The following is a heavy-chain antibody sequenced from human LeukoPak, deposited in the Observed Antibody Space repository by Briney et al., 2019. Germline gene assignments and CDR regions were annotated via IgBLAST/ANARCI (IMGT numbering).Heavy chain of an antibody. CDR1: GFTFSSYD. CDR2: IGTAGDT. J-gene: IGHJ3*02. D-gene: IGHD1-20*01. V-gene: IGHV3-13*01. CDR3: ARGKWNDGAFDI. Sequence: GGSLILSCAASGFTFSSYDMHWVRQATGKGLEWVSAIGTAGDTYYPGSVKGRFTISRENAKNSLYLQMNSLRAGDTAVYYCARGKWNDGAFDIWGQGTMVTVSS.